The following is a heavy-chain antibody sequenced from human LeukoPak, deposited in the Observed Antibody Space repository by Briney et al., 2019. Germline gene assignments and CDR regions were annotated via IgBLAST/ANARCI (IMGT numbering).Heavy chain of an antibody. D-gene: IGHD6-19*01. J-gene: IGHJ4*02. V-gene: IGHV1-2*02. CDR1: GYTFTDYC. CDR2: INPHSGDT. Sequence: GASVKVSCKASGYTFTDYCMHWVRQAPGQGLEWMGWINPHSGDTNCAQKFQGRVTMTRDTSISTAYMELNSLRSDDTAVYYCARGGASGWSPFDCWGQGTLVTVSS. CDR3: ARGGASGWSPFDC.